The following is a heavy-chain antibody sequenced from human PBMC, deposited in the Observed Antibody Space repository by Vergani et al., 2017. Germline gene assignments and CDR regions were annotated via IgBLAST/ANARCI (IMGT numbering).Heavy chain of an antibody. D-gene: IGHD1-7*01. CDR3: ARGITGTTGDY. J-gene: IGHJ4*02. CDR2: INHSGST. Sequence: QVQLPQWGAGLLKPSETLSLTCAVYGGSFSGYYWSWIRQPPGKGLEWIGEINHSGSTNYNPSLKSRVTISVDTSKNQFSLKLSSVTAADTAVYYCARGITGTTGDYWGQGTLVTVSS. CDR1: GGSFSGYY. V-gene: IGHV4-34*01.